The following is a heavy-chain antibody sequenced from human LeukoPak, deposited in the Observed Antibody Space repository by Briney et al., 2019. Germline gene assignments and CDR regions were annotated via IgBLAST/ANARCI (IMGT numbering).Heavy chain of an antibody. V-gene: IGHV1-69*13. J-gene: IGHJ5*02. CDR1: GGTFSSYA. Sequence: GASVKVSCKASGGTFSSYAISWVRQAPGQGLEWMGGIIPIFGTANYAQKFQGRVTITADESTSTAYMELSSLRSEDTAVYYCAYVPAAPHNWFDPWGQGTLVTVSS. CDR2: IIPIFGTA. D-gene: IGHD2-2*01. CDR3: AYVPAAPHNWFDP.